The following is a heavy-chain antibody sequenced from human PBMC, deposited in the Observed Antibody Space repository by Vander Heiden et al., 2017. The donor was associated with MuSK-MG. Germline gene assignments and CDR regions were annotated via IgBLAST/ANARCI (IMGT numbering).Heavy chain of an antibody. CDR3: ARTMLYYDILTGYCLGGQGGMDV. J-gene: IGHJ6*02. CDR1: GGSISSSSYY. V-gene: IGHV4-39*01. D-gene: IGHD3-9*01. Sequence: QLQLQESGPGLVKPSETLSLTCPVSGGSISSSSYYWGWIRQPPGKGLEWIGSIYYSGSTYYNPSLKSRVTISVDTSKNQFSLKLSSVTAADTAVYYCARTMLYYDILTGYCLGGQGGMDVWGQGTTVTVSS. CDR2: IYYSGST.